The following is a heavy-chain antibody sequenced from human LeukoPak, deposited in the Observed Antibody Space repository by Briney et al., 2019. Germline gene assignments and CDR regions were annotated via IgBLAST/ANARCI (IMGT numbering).Heavy chain of an antibody. D-gene: IGHD1-1*01. CDR3: ARDRAHVGTMVDGFDV. J-gene: IGHJ3*01. CDR2: ISPNSGGT. Sequence: ASVKVSCKASGYIFTSYYMHCVRQAPGQGLEWMGWISPNSGGTNYAQEFQGRVTMTRDTSTTTAYMELSGLRSDDTAMYYCARDRAHVGTMVDGFDVWGQGTMVTVSS. V-gene: IGHV1-2*02. CDR1: GYIFTSYY.